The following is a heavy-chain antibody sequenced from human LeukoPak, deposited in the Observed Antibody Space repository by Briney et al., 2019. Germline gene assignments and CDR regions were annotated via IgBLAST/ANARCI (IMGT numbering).Heavy chain of an antibody. CDR3: TTNDAFDI. CDR1: GFTFSHAW. V-gene: IGHV3-15*01. Sequence: GGSLRLSCVASGFTFSHAWMNWVRHAPGKGLELVGRIKTSAVGTTDYAAPVKGRFIISRDDSKNTLYLQMNSLKTEDTALYYCTTNDAFDIWGQGTMVTVSS. J-gene: IGHJ3*02. CDR2: IKTSAVGTT.